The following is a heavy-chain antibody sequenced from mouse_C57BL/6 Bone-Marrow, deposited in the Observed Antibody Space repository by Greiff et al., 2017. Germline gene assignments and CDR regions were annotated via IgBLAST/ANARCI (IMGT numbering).Heavy chain of an antibody. Sequence: QVQLQQPGAELVKPGASVKLSCKASGYTFTNYWMHWVKQRPGQGLEWIGMMHPNGGSPDYNEKFKSEATLSVDKSSRTAYIELSILTSEDSAVDYCANSYDYDDYSMDYWGQGTSVTVSS. CDR3: ANSYDYDDYSMDY. J-gene: IGHJ4*01. CDR2: MHPNGGSP. D-gene: IGHD2-4*01. V-gene: IGHV1-64*01. CDR1: GYTFTNYW.